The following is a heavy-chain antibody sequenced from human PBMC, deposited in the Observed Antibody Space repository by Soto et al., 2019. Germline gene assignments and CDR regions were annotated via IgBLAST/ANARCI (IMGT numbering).Heavy chain of an antibody. D-gene: IGHD1-26*01. Sequence: SETLSLTCTVSGDSITGSYWSWIRRPPGKTLEWIGYIYHSGTTTYNPSLKSRVSISVDTSENQFSLRLTSVIAADTAVYYCARDMPYAAGSLAGCDYWGQGILVTVSS. J-gene: IGHJ4*02. CDR2: IYHSGTT. CDR1: GDSITGSY. CDR3: ARDMPYAAGSLAGCDY. V-gene: IGHV4-59*01.